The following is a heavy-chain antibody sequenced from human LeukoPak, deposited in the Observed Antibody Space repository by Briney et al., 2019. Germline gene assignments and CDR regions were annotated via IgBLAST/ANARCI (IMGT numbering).Heavy chain of an antibody. V-gene: IGHV1-69*06. J-gene: IGHJ6*03. D-gene: IGHD5-18*01. CDR1: GGTFSSYA. CDR2: IIPIFGTA. CDR3: ASNSYGNIYYYYMDV. Sequence: ASVKVSCKASGGTFSSYAISWVRQAPGQGLEWMGGIIPIFGTANYAQKFQGRVTITADKSTSTAYMELSSLRSEDTALYYCASNSYGNIYYYYMDVWGKGTTVTVSS.